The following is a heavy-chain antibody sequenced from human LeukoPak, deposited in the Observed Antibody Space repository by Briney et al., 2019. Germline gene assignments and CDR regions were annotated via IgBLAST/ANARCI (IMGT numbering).Heavy chain of an antibody. D-gene: IGHD5-18*01. CDR3: ARDRSGTAMVVGDY. V-gene: IGHV3-33*01. CDR1: GFPFSHYG. J-gene: IGHJ4*02. Sequence: GGSLRLSCAASGFPFSHYGIHWVRQPPGKGLEWVAVIWSDGSHKYYADSVKGRFTISRDNSKNTLYLQMNSLRAEDTAVYYCARDRSGTAMVVGDYWGQGTLVTVSS. CDR2: IWSDGSHK.